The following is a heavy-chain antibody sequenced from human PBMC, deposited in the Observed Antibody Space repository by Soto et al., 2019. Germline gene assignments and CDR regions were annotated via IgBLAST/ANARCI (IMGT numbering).Heavy chain of an antibody. V-gene: IGHV4-59*01. J-gene: IGHJ6*02. Sequence: SETLSLTCTVSGGTISSYYWSWIRQPPGKGLEWIGYIYYSGSTNYNPSLKSRVTISVDTSKNQFLLMLSSVTAADTAVYCWARCVRVGASYGMDVWGQGTLVTVSS. D-gene: IGHD1-26*01. CDR1: GGTISSYY. CDR2: IYYSGST. CDR3: ARCVRVGASYGMDV.